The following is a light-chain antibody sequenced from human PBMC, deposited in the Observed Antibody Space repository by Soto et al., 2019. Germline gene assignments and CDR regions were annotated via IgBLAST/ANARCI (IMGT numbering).Light chain of an antibody. CDR1: GDLQRSHGYSY. Sequence: DIVMTQSPLSLPVIPGEPASISCRSSGDLQRSHGYSYLDWYLQKPGQSPQLLIYLGSNRASGVPDRFSGSGSGTDFTRKISRVEAEDVGVYYCMQFLQTPYTFGQGTRLEIK. J-gene: IGKJ2*01. V-gene: IGKV2-28*01. CDR2: LGS. CDR3: MQFLQTPYT.